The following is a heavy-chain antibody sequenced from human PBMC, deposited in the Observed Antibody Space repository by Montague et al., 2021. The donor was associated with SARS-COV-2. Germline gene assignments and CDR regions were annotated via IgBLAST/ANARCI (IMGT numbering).Heavy chain of an antibody. CDR2: INYRGTT. V-gene: IGHV4-39*01. Sequence: SETLSLTCTVSGGSISSTNYYWGWIRQPPGKGLEWIGSINYRGTTHYNPSLKSRVTMSVDTSKSLFSLELSSVTAADTAIYYCARHNHGYNRWYYFDYWGQGTLVTVSS. D-gene: IGHD5-24*01. CDR1: GGSISSTNYY. J-gene: IGHJ4*02. CDR3: ARHNHGYNRWYYFDY.